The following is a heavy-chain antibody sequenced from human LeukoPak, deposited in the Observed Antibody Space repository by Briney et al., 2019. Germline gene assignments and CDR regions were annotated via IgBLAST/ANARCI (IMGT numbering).Heavy chain of an antibody. CDR1: GFTFTSYV. CDR2: ISYDGSNK. J-gene: IGHJ2*01. CDR3: VRDSPSGFFDL. V-gene: IGHV3-30*03. D-gene: IGHD6-19*01. Sequence: GRSLRLSCAASGFTFTSYVMHWVRQAPGKGLQWVALISYDGSNKYYADSVKGRFTISRDNSKNTLYLQMNSLRAEDTAVYYCVRDSPSGFFDLWGRGTLVTVSS.